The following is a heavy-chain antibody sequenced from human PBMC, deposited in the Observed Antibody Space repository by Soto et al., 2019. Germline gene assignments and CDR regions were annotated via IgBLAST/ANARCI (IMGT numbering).Heavy chain of an antibody. J-gene: IGHJ6*02. CDR1: GFTFSSYA. CDR3: AKDYSAARLSYYYGMDV. D-gene: IGHD6-6*01. Sequence: HPGGSLRLSCAASGFTFSSYAMSWVRQAPGKGLEWVSAISGSGGSTYYADSVKGRFTISRDNSKNTLYLQMNSLRAEDTAVYYCAKDYSAARLSYYYGMDVWGQGTTVTVSS. V-gene: IGHV3-23*01. CDR2: ISGSGGST.